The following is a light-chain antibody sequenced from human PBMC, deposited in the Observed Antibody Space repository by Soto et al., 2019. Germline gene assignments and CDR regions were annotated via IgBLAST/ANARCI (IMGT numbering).Light chain of an antibody. Sequence: DIQMTQSPSTLSASVGDRVTITCRASQNINSWLAWYQQKPGKAPKLLIYEASSLEKGVPARFGGSGSGTEFTLTISSLQPDDFATYYCQQYNTYPWTFGQGTKVDIK. CDR1: QNINSW. J-gene: IGKJ1*01. V-gene: IGKV1-5*03. CDR2: EAS. CDR3: QQYNTYPWT.